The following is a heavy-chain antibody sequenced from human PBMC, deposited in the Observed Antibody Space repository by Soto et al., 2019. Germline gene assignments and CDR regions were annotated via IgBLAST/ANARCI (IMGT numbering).Heavy chain of an antibody. CDR1: GYTVTSYG. Sequence: ASVKVSCKASGYTVTSYGISCVRQAPGQVLEWMGWISAYNGNTNYAQKLQGRVTMTTDTSTSTAYMELRSLRSDDTAVYYCARDQDVDTAMVPLYYYYGMDVWGQGTTVTVSS. D-gene: IGHD5-18*01. V-gene: IGHV1-18*01. CDR3: ARDQDVDTAMVPLYYYYGMDV. J-gene: IGHJ6*02. CDR2: ISAYNGNT.